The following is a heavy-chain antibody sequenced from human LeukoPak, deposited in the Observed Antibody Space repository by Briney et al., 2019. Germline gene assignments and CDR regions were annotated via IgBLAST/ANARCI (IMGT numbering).Heavy chain of an antibody. CDR2: IWYDGSKK. Sequence: PGGSLRLSCAASGFTFSNHGMHWVRQAPGKGLEWVAVIWYDGSKKYYADAVKGRFTISRDNSKNTLYLQMSSLRAEDTAVYYCAKSLLRYFDWYFDYWGQGTLVTVSS. V-gene: IGHV3-33*06. D-gene: IGHD3-9*01. CDR3: AKSLLRYFDWYFDY. CDR1: GFTFSNHG. J-gene: IGHJ4*02.